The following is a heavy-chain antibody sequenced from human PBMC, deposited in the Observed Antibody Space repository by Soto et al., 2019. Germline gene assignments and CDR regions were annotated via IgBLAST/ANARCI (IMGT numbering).Heavy chain of an antibody. V-gene: IGHV3-23*01. CDR3: AKGQDVARRSHYDILTSLDY. D-gene: IGHD3-9*01. J-gene: IGHJ4*01. CDR1: GFPFSNYA. Sequence: EVQPLESGGGLAQPGGSLRLSCAASGFPFSNYAMSWVRQAPGKGLEWVAGISARGTSLYYIASVKGRFTVSRDKSQNTVYLQMSSLRAEDTALYYCAKGQDVARRSHYDILTSLDYCGQGTVVAVSS. CDR2: ISARGTSL.